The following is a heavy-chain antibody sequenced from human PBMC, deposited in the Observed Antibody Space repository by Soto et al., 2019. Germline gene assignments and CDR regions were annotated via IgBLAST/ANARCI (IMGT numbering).Heavy chain of an antibody. D-gene: IGHD3-22*01. CDR2: ISYDGSNR. J-gene: IGHJ4*02. CDR3: ANGGYYDSSGYLGWLDY. CDR1: GFTFSSYG. Sequence: QVQLVESGGGVVQPGRSLRLSCAASGFTFSSYGIHWVRQAPGKGLEWVAVISYDGSNRYYAESVKGRITISRDNSKNTLYLQMNSLRAEDTAVYYCANGGYYDSSGYLGWLDYWGQGTLVTVSS. V-gene: IGHV3-30*18.